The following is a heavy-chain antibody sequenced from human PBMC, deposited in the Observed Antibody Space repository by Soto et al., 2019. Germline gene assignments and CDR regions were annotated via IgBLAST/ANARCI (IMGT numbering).Heavy chain of an antibody. CDR1: GGTFSSYA. Sequence: SVKVSCKASGGTFSSYAISWVRQAPGQGLEWMGGIIPIFGTANYAQKFQGRVTITADESTSTAYMELSSLRSEDTAVYYCARWATAARPLGYFDYWGQGTRVTVSS. CDR2: IIPIFGTA. V-gene: IGHV1-69*13. J-gene: IGHJ4*02. D-gene: IGHD6-6*01. CDR3: ARWATAARPLGYFDY.